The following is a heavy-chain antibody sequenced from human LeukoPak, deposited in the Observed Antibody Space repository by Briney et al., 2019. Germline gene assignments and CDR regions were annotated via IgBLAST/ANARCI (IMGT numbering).Heavy chain of an antibody. CDR3: ARRDSSSWSLYLDY. CDR2: IYYSGST. V-gene: IGHV4-39*02. D-gene: IGHD6-13*01. CDR1: GFAFSNYN. Sequence: PGGSLRLSCAASGFAFSNYNMNWVRQPPGKGLEWIGNIYYSGSTHFNPSLKSRVTISVDTSKNHFSLKLSSVTAADTAMYYCARRDSSSWSLYLDYWGQGTLVTVSS. J-gene: IGHJ4*02.